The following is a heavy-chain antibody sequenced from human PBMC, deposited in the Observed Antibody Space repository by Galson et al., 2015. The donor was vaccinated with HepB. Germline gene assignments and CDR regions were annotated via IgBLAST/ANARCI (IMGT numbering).Heavy chain of an antibody. CDR1: GGSISSSSYY. Sequence: SETLSLTCTVSGGSISSSSYYWGWIRQPPGKGLEWIGSTYYSGSTYYNPSLKSRVTISVDTSKNQFSLKLSSVTAADTAVYYCARRFLGQLETYDAFDIWGQGTMVSLF. CDR2: TYYSGST. D-gene: IGHD6-13*01. CDR3: ARRFLGQLETYDAFDI. V-gene: IGHV4-39*01. J-gene: IGHJ3*02.